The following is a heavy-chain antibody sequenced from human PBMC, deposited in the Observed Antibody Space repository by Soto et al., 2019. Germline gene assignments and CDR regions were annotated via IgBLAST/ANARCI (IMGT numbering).Heavy chain of an antibody. CDR2: ISGSGGNT. Sequence: EVQLLESGGRSVQPGGSLRLSCAASGFTFSSYAINWVRQAPGKGLEWVSSISGSGGNTYYADSVKGRFSISRDNSENTLYLQMNSLRAEDTAVYYCAKERYFDIVTGYVYYNYGMDVWGQGTTVTVSS. V-gene: IGHV3-23*01. J-gene: IGHJ6*02. D-gene: IGHD3-9*01. CDR3: AKERYFDIVTGYVYYNYGMDV. CDR1: GFTFSSYA.